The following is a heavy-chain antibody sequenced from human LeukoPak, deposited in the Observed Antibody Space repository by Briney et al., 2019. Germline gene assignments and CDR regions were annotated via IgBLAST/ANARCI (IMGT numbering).Heavy chain of an antibody. D-gene: IGHD1-26*01. CDR2: FDPEDGET. Sequence: ASVKVSCKVSGYTLTELSMHWVRQAPGKGLEWMGGFDPEDGETIYAQKFQGRVTMIEDTSTDTAYMELSSLRSEDTAVYYCATDSAITVGSYYFDYWGQGTLVTVSS. CDR1: GYTLTELS. J-gene: IGHJ4*02. V-gene: IGHV1-24*01. CDR3: ATDSAITVGSYYFDY.